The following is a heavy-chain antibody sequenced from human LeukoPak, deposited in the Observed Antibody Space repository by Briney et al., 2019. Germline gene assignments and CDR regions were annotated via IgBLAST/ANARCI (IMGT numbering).Heavy chain of an antibody. V-gene: IGHV3-48*03. J-gene: IGHJ4*02. CDR2: ISSSGSTI. Sequence: GGSLKLSCAASGFTFSSYEMNWVRQAPGKGLEWVSYISSSGSTIYYADSEKGRFTISRDNAKNSLYLQMNSLRAEDTAVYYCARGYSYGSDYWGQGTLVTVSS. CDR1: GFTFSSYE. CDR3: ARGYSYGSDY. D-gene: IGHD5-18*01.